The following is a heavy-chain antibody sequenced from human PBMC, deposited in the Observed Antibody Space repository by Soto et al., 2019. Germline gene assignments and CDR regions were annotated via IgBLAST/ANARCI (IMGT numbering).Heavy chain of an antibody. V-gene: IGHV1-8*01. CDR1: GYTFTSYD. D-gene: IGHD3-22*01. J-gene: IGHJ4*02. Sequence: ASVKVSCKASGYTFTSYDIHWVRPATGQGLEWMGWMNPNSGNTGYAQKFQGRVTMTRNTSISTAYMELSSLRSEDTAGYYCARKRDDSSGYYYYWGQGTMVTVSS. CDR2: MNPNSGNT. CDR3: ARKRDDSSGYYYY.